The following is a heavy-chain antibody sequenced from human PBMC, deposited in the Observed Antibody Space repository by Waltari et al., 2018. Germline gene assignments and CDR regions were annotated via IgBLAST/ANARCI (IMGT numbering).Heavy chain of an antibody. V-gene: IGHV3-23*04. CDR1: GFTFGSCS. D-gene: IGHD6-13*01. CDR3: AHSLNQGSSSWYFDY. CDR2: VCGSGGST. J-gene: IGHJ4*02. Sequence: EVQVGGSGGGLVKPGGSLRLACAAAGFTFGSCSVNRVRQDPGKGLEWVAAVCGSGGSTYYADPVNGLITISGDTSKHTLYLQRNSLRADDTAVYCCAHSLNQGSSSWYFDYWGQGTLVTVSS.